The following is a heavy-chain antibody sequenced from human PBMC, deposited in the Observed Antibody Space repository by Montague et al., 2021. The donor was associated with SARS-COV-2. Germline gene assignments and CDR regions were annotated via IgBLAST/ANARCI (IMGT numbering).Heavy chain of an antibody. J-gene: IGHJ4*02. D-gene: IGHD6-6*01. Sequence: SETLSLTCTVSGGSISSSSYYWGWIRQPPGKGLEWIGSIYYSGXTXYXXXXKXRVTISVDTSKNQFSLTLTSVTAAGTAVYYCARSRASVPSRPGFDYWGQGALVTVSS. CDR2: IYYSGXT. V-gene: IGHV4-39*07. CDR1: GGSISSSSYY. CDR3: ARSRASVPSRPGFDY.